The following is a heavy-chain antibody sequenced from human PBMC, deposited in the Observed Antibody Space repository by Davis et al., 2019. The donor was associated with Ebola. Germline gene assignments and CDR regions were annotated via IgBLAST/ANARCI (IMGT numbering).Heavy chain of an antibody. Sequence: GGSLRLSCTVSGFTFSNNWMNWVRQAPGKGLEWVGRIKRKSDRGTADYAAPVKGRFTISRDDSKNTLYLQMDSLKTEDTAVYYCTADAVPGTPFDYWGQGTLVTVSA. D-gene: IGHD6-19*01. J-gene: IGHJ4*02. CDR1: GFTFSNNW. CDR2: IKRKSDRGTA. V-gene: IGHV3-15*07. CDR3: TADAVPGTPFDY.